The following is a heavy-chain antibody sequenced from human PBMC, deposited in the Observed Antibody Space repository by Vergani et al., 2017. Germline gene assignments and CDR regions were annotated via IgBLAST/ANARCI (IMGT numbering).Heavy chain of an antibody. CDR2: ISSNGGST. J-gene: IGHJ5*02. CDR1: GFTFSSYA. CDR3: AGNQDIVVVPAALGYNWFDP. D-gene: IGHD2-2*01. V-gene: IGHV3-64*01. Sequence: EVQLVESGGGLVQPGGSLRLSCAASGFTFSSYAMHWVRQAPGKGLEYVSAISSNGGSTYYANSVKGRFTISRDNSKNTLYLQMGSLRAEDMAVYYWAGNQDIVVVPAALGYNWFDPWGQGTLVTVSS.